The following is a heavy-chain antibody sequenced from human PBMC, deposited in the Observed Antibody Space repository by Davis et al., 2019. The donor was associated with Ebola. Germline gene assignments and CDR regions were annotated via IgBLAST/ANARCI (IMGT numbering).Heavy chain of an antibody. CDR3: ARVEYYYDSSGLDY. CDR2: ISYDGSNK. D-gene: IGHD3-22*01. J-gene: IGHJ4*02. CDR1: GFTFSSYA. Sequence: GGSLRLSCAASGFTFSSYAMHWVRQAPGKGLEWVAVISYDGSNKYYADSVKGRFTISRDNSKNTLYLQMNSLRAEDTAVYYCARVEYYYDSSGLDYWGQGTLVTVSS. V-gene: IGHV3-30-3*01.